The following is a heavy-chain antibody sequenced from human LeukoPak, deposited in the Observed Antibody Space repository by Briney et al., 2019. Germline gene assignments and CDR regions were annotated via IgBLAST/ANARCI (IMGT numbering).Heavy chain of an antibody. Sequence: SETLSLACTVSGGSISSGSYYWRWIRQPAGKGLEWIGRIYTSGSTNYNPSLKSRATISVDTSKNQFSLKLSSVTAADTAVYYCARLNSGSYYNYYYYYMDVWGKGTTVTVSS. D-gene: IGHD1-26*01. J-gene: IGHJ6*03. V-gene: IGHV4-61*02. CDR3: ARLNSGSYYNYYYYYMDV. CDR1: GGSISSGSYY. CDR2: IYTSGST.